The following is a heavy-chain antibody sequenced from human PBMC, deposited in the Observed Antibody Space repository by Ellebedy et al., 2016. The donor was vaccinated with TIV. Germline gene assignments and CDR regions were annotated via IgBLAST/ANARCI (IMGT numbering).Heavy chain of an antibody. CDR1: GYSFTSYG. D-gene: IGHD3-10*01. CDR2: INPYNGNT. J-gene: IGHJ2*01. Sequence: AASVKVSCKASGYSFTSYGISWVRQAPGQGLEWMGWINPYNGNTNYAQKLQGRVTVTTDTSTSTAYMELRSLRSDDPAVYYCARDHYGSGSRPYYFDLWGRGTLVTVSS. CDR3: ARDHYGSGSRPYYFDL. V-gene: IGHV1-18*01.